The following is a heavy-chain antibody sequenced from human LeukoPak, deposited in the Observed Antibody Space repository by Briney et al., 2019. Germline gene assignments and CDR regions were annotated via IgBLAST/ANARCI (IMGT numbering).Heavy chain of an antibody. D-gene: IGHD3-22*01. Sequence: PSETLSLTCTVSGGSISNFYWSWIRQPPGKGLEWIGYIYYSGSTNYNPSLKSRVTISVDTSKNQFSLKLSSVTAADTALYYCARLSSPYSSGSIWGQGTLVTVSS. CDR1: GGSISNFY. V-gene: IGHV4-59*08. CDR3: ARLSSPYSSGSI. CDR2: IYYSGST. J-gene: IGHJ4*02.